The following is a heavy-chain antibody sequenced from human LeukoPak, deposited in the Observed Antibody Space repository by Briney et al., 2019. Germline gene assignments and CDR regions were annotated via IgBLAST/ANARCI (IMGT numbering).Heavy chain of an antibody. CDR3: ARARVRYAFDI. D-gene: IGHD3-10*01. CDR2: IKQDGSEK. Sequence: GGSLRLSCAASGFTFSSYWMSWVRQAPGKGLEWVANIKQDGSEKYYVDSVKGRFTISRDNAKNSQYLQMNSLRAEDTAVYYCARARVRYAFDIWGQGTMVTVSS. J-gene: IGHJ3*02. CDR1: GFTFSSYW. V-gene: IGHV3-7*01.